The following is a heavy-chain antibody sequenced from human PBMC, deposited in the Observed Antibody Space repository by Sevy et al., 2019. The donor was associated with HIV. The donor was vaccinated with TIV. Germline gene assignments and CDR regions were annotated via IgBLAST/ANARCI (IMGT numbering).Heavy chain of an antibody. CDR3: ARGNSDFWSGFRYFDL. Sequence: GGSLRLSCAASGLTFSNYVLSWVRQAPGKGLEWVSPISGGGGSTYYADSVKGRFTISRDNSKNTLYLQMNSLKVEDTAVYFCARGNSDFWSGFRYFDLWGRGTLVTVSS. CDR2: ISGGGGST. J-gene: IGHJ2*01. CDR1: GLTFSNYV. V-gene: IGHV3-23*01. D-gene: IGHD3-3*01.